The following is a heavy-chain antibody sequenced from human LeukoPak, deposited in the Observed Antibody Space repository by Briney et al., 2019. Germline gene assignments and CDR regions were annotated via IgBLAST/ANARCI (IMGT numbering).Heavy chain of an antibody. Sequence: GGSLRLSCAASGFTFSSYWMSWVRQAPGKGLEWVANIKQDGSEKYYVDSVKGRFTISRDNPKNTLYLLMNSLRAEDTAVYYCARSGLNRLDYWGQGTLVTVSS. CDR3: ARSGLNRLDY. D-gene: IGHD2-15*01. CDR2: IKQDGSEK. V-gene: IGHV3-7*03. CDR1: GFTFSSYW. J-gene: IGHJ4*02.